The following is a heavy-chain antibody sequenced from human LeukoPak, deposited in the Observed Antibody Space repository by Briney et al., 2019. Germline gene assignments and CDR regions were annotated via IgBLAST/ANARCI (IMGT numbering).Heavy chain of an antibody. J-gene: IGHJ3*02. CDR1: GFTVSSNY. D-gene: IGHD2-15*01. V-gene: IGHV3-66*01. CDR3: AREMYCSGGSCYGDAFDI. CDR2: IYSGGST. Sequence: TGGSLRLSCAASGFTVSSNYMSWVRQAPGKGLEWVSVIYSGGSTYYADSVKGRFTISRDNSKNTLYLQMNSLRAEDTAVYYCAREMYCSGGSCYGDAFDIWGQGTMVTVSS.